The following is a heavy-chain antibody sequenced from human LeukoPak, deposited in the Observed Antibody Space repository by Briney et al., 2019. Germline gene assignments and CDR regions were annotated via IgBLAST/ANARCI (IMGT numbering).Heavy chain of an antibody. Sequence: PSETLSLTCAVYGGSFSGYYWSWIRQPPGKGLEWIGEINHSGSTNYNPSLKSRVTISVDTSKNQFSLKLSSVTAADTAVYYCARAGDGAVAVYRARAKRFDPWGQGTLVTVSS. D-gene: IGHD6-19*01. CDR3: ARAGDGAVAVYRARAKRFDP. V-gene: IGHV4-34*01. CDR1: GGSFSGYY. J-gene: IGHJ5*02. CDR2: INHSGST.